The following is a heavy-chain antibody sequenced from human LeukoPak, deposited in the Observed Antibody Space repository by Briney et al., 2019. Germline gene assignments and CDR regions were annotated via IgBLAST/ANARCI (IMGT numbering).Heavy chain of an antibody. D-gene: IGHD3-10*01. CDR2: IGTAGDP. V-gene: IGHV3-13*05. Sequence: GGSLRLSCAASGFTFSSYDMHWVRQATGKGLEWVSAIGTAGDPYYPGFVKGRFTISRENAKNSLYLQMNSLRAGDTAVYYCARSDLGDAFDIWGQGTMVTVSS. J-gene: IGHJ3*02. CDR1: GFTFSSYD. CDR3: ARSDLGDAFDI.